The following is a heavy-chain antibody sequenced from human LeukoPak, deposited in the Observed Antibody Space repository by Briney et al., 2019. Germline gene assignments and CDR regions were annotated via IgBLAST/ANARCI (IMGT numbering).Heavy chain of an antibody. Sequence: PGGSLRLSCAASGFTFSTYSMNWVRQAPGKGLEWVSSISRSSTYINYADSVKGRFTISRDNAQNSLYLQMNSLRAEDTAVYYCARVSVGNDYGSGSYDSWGLGTLVTVSS. CDR2: ISRSSTYI. D-gene: IGHD3-10*01. CDR1: GFTFSTYS. CDR3: ARVSVGNDYGSGSYDS. J-gene: IGHJ4*02. V-gene: IGHV3-21*01.